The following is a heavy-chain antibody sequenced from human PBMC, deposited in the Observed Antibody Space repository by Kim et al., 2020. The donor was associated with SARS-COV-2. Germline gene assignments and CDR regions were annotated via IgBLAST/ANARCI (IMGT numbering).Heavy chain of an antibody. Sequence: SETLSLTCAVSGGSVSSLYWWSWVRQPPGEGLEWIGEIHHSGSTNYKPSLKSRVTITVDKSRNQFSLKLSSVTAADTAVYYCARRDYYDSTGYFDYWGQGTLVTVSS. D-gene: IGHD3-22*01. CDR2: IHHSGST. J-gene: IGHJ4*02. CDR3: ARRDYYDSTGYFDY. CDR1: GGSVSSLYW. V-gene: IGHV4-4*02.